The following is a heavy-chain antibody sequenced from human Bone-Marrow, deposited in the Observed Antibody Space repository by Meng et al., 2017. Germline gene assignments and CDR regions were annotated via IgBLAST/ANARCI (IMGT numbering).Heavy chain of an antibody. D-gene: IGHD3-22*01. CDR1: GGSISSYY. V-gene: IGHV4-59*01. Sequence: SETLSLTCTVSGGSISSYYWSWIRQPPGKGLEWIGYIYYSGSTNYNPSLKSRVTISVDTSKNQFSLKLSSVTAADTAVYYCARGFLFSYYYDSSGSLHRDYYDMDVWGQGTTVTVSS. CDR2: IYYSGST. J-gene: IGHJ6*02. CDR3: ARGFLFSYYYDSSGSLHRDYYDMDV.